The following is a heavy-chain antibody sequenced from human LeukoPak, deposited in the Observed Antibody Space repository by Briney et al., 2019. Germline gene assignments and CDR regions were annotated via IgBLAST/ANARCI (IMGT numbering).Heavy chain of an antibody. Sequence: TGGSLRLSCAASGFRFEEHAMYWVRQAPGKGPEWVSAISGSGGSTYYADSVKGRFTISRDNSKNTLYLQMNSLRAEDTAVYYCTKRGQTGWRSAAGSDSPPHFDYWGQGTLVTVSS. CDR2: ISGSGGST. J-gene: IGHJ4*02. CDR3: TKRGQTGWRSAAGSDSPPHFDY. CDR1: GFRFEEHA. V-gene: IGHV3-23*01. D-gene: IGHD6-13*01.